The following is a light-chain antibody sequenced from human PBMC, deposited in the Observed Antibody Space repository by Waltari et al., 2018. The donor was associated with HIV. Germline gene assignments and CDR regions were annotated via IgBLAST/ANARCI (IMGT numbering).Light chain of an antibody. Sequence: DIVMTPSPDSLAVSLGERVTINCKSSQSLLYSSSNKNSLVWYQQKPGQPPKLLIYWASTRDSGVPERFSGSGSGTDFTLTISSLQAADVAVYYCQQHYTSPYTFGQGTKLEIK. J-gene: IGKJ2*01. CDR3: QQHYTSPYT. CDR2: WAS. V-gene: IGKV4-1*01. CDR1: QSLLYSSSNKNS.